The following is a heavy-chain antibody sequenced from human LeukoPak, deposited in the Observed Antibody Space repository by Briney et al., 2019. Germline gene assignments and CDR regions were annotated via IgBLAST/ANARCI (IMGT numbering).Heavy chain of an antibody. CDR3: AGGYSSSWYFDY. V-gene: IGHV4-34*01. CDR2: INHSGST. D-gene: IGHD6-13*01. J-gene: IGHJ4*02. CDR1: GGSFSGYY. Sequence: SETLSLTCAVYGGSFSGYYWSWIRQPPGKGLEWIGEINHSGSTNYNPSLKSRVTISVDTSKNQFSLQLNSVTPEDTAVYYCAGGYSSSWYFDYWGQGTLVTVSS.